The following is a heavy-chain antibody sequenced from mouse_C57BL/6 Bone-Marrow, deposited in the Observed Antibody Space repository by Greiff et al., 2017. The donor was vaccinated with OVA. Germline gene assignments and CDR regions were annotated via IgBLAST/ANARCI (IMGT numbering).Heavy chain of an antibody. CDR2: INPYNGGT. CDR1: GYTFTDYY. D-gene: IGHD2-2*01. CDR3: ARLMVTNGDVDY. Sequence: EVQLQQSGPVLVKPGASVKMSCKASGYTFTDYYMNWVKQSHGKSLEWIGVINPYNGGTSYNQKFKGKATLTVDKSSSTAYMELNSLTSEDSAVYYCARLMVTNGDVDYWGQGTTLTVSS. J-gene: IGHJ2*01. V-gene: IGHV1-19*01.